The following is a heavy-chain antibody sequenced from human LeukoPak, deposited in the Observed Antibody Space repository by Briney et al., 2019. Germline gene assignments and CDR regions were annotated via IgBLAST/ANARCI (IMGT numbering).Heavy chain of an antibody. Sequence: GGSLRLSCAASGFTFSSYSMNWVRQAPGKGLEWVSSISSSSYIYYADSVKGRFTISRDNAKNSLYLQTNSLRAEDTAVYYCARDRARSYYYDSSGYYSPFDYWGQGTLVTVSS. CDR1: GFTFSSYS. D-gene: IGHD3-22*01. J-gene: IGHJ4*02. CDR3: ARDRARSYYYDSSGYYSPFDY. CDR2: ISSSSYI. V-gene: IGHV3-21*01.